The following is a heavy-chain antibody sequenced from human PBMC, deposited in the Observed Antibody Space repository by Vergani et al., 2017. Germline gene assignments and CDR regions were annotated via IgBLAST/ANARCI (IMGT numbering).Heavy chain of an antibody. V-gene: IGHV4-59*13. CDR3: ARVMYRDEASTGYRLEGMDI. CDR1: GGSFNTYY. J-gene: IGHJ6*02. Sequence: QLQLQESGPGLVTPSETLSLTCTVSGGSFNTYYWSWIRQSPGKGLEWIGYIYSTGSTNYNPSLNSRVTMSVDTSKNQFSLKLRSVTAADTAVYFCARVMYRDEASTGYRLEGMDIWGQGTTVTISS. CDR2: IYSTGST. D-gene: IGHD3-9*01.